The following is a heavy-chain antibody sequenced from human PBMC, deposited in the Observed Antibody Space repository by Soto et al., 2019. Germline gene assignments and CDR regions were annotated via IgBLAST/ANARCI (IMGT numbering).Heavy chain of an antibody. J-gene: IGHJ3*02. CDR2: IYHSGST. V-gene: IGHV4-4*02. CDR1: GGSISSSNW. Sequence: QVQLQESGPGLVKPSGTLSLTCAVSGGSISSSNWWSWVRQPPGKGLEWIGEIYHSGSTNYNPSLTSRVTISVDKSKNQFSLKLSSVTAADTAVYYCASWGYSYGQSNDAFDIWGQGTMVTVSS. D-gene: IGHD5-18*01. CDR3: ASWGYSYGQSNDAFDI.